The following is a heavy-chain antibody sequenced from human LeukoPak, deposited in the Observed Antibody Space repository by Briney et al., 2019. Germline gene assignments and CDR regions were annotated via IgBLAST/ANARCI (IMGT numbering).Heavy chain of an antibody. CDR3: ASLVGDYGNFDY. Sequence: ASVKVSCKASGYTFTGCYMHWVRQAPGQGLEWMGWINPNSGGTNYAQKFQGRVTMTRDTSISTAYMELSRLRSDDTAVYYCASLVGDYGNFDYWGQGTLVTVSS. CDR1: GYTFTGCY. CDR2: INPNSGGT. D-gene: IGHD4-17*01. V-gene: IGHV1-2*02. J-gene: IGHJ4*02.